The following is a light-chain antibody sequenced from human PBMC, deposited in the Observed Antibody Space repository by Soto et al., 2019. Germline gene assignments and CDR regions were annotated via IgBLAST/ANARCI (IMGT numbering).Light chain of an antibody. Sequence: QSALTQPASVSWSPGQSITISCTGTRRDVGGYNYVSLYQQYPGKSPKLLIYEVTHRPSGVSNRFSGSKSGNTASLTISGLQAEDEADYYCSSYTISNTLPFVFGTGTKVTVL. CDR1: RRDVGGYNY. V-gene: IGLV2-14*01. J-gene: IGLJ1*01. CDR3: SSYTISNTLPFV. CDR2: EVT.